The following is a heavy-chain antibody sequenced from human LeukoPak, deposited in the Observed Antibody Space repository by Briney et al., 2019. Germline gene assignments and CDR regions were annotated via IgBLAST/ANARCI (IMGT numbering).Heavy chain of an antibody. Sequence: GGSLRLSCAASGFTVSSNYRSWVRQAPGKGLEWVSVIYSGGSTYYADSVKGRFTISRDNSKNTLYLQMNSLRAEDTAVYYCARDGDYYYMDVWGKGTTVTVSS. CDR2: IYSGGST. CDR1: GFTVSSNY. D-gene: IGHD3-16*01. V-gene: IGHV3-53*01. CDR3: ARDGDYYYMDV. J-gene: IGHJ6*03.